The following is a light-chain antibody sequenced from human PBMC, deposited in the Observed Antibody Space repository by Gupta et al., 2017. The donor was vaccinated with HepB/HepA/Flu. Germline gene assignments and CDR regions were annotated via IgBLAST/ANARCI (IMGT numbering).Light chain of an antibody. CDR1: QSVRSNY. CDR3: QQYDSSQRT. V-gene: IGKV3-20*01. Sequence: RATLSCSASQSVRSNYLAWYQQKTGQAPRLLIYSASISVAGIPDRFSGRGSGTDFTLTISSLDPEDLAVYSCQQYDSSQRTFGQGPTVEIK. J-gene: IGKJ1*01. CDR2: SAS.